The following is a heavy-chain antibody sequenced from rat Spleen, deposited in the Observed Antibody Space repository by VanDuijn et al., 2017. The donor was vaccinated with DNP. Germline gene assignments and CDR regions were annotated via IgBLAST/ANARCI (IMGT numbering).Heavy chain of an antibody. Sequence: EVQLQESGPGLVKPSQSLSLTCSVTGYSTTSNYWGWFRNFPVNKMEWIGHISYSGSTTYTPSLKSRISITRDKSKNQFFLQLNSVITEDTATYYCARWDGGLYWGQGVMVTVSS. CDR1: GYSTTSNY. CDR2: ISYSGST. D-gene: IGHD1-11*01. V-gene: IGHV3-1*01. J-gene: IGHJ2*01. CDR3: ARWDGGLY.